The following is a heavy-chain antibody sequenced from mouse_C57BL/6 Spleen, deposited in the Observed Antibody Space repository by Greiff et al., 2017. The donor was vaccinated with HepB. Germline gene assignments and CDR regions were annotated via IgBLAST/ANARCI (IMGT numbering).Heavy chain of an antibody. CDR3: ARANRDQAWFAY. Sequence: QVQLQQPGAELVKPGASVKLSCKASGYTFTSYWMHWVKQRPGQGLEWIGMIHPNSGSTNYNEKFKSKATLTVDKSSSTAYMQLSSLTSEDSAVYYCARANRDQAWFAYWGQGTLVTVSA. CDR2: IHPNSGST. CDR1: GYTFTSYW. J-gene: IGHJ3*01. D-gene: IGHD4-1*02. V-gene: IGHV1-64*01.